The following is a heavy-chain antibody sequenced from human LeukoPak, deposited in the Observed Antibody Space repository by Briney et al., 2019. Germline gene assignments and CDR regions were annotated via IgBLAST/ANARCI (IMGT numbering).Heavy chain of an antibody. CDR1: GGSISSGGYY. CDR3: ARDWATATHRLGRAFDY. J-gene: IGHJ4*02. D-gene: IGHD4-17*01. CDR2: IYHSGST. V-gene: IGHV4-30-2*01. Sequence: PSETLSLTCTVSGGSISSGGYYWSWIRQPPGKGLEWIGYIYHSGSTYYNPSLKSRVTISVDRSKNQFSLKLSSVTAADTAVYYCARDWATATHRLGRAFDYWGQGTLVTVSS.